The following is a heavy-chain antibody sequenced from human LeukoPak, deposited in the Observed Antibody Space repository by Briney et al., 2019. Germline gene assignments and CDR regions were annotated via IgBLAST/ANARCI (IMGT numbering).Heavy chain of an antibody. CDR2: IYNSVRT. Sequence: GSLRLPCAASGFTVSSNYMSWVRQPPGKGLEWIGYIYNSVRTNYNPSLKSRVTISVDMSKNQLSLKLSSVTAADTAVYFCVRDLVATIDHYYYGMDVWGQGTTVTVSS. CDR3: VRDLVATIDHYYYGMDV. V-gene: IGHV4-59*02. CDR1: GFTVSSNY. J-gene: IGHJ6*02. D-gene: IGHD5-12*01.